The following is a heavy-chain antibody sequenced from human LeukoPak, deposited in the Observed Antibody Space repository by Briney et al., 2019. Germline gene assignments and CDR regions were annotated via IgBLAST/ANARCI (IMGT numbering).Heavy chain of an antibody. CDR2: MNPNSGNT. D-gene: IGHD3-22*01. V-gene: IGHV1-8*01. J-gene: IGHJ3*02. Sequence: ASVKVSCKAPGYTFTSYDINWVRQATGQGLEWMGWMNPNSGNTGYAQKFQGRVTMTRNTSISTAYMELSSLRSEDTAVYYCARSPAAYYYDSRADAFDIWGQGTMVTVSS. CDR3: ARSPAAYYYDSRADAFDI. CDR1: GYTFTSYD.